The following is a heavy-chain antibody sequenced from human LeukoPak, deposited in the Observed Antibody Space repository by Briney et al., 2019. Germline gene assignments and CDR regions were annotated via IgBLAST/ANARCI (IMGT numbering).Heavy chain of an antibody. Sequence: GGSLRLSCAASGFTFSSYSMNWVSQAPGKGLEWVSSISSSSSYIYYADSVKGRFTISRDIAKNSLYLQMNSLRAKDTAVYYCARVRGYDYGQFDYWGQGTLVTVSS. V-gene: IGHV3-21*01. CDR3: ARVRGYDYGQFDY. J-gene: IGHJ4*02. CDR1: GFTFSSYS. D-gene: IGHD5-12*01. CDR2: ISSSSSYI.